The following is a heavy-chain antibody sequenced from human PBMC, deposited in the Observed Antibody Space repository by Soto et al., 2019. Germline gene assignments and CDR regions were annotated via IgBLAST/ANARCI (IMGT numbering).Heavy chain of an antibody. CDR2: IYYSGST. CDR1: GGSISSGDYY. D-gene: IGHD2-2*01. J-gene: IGHJ6*02. CDR3: ASYCISTSCYGYYGMDV. V-gene: IGHV4-30-4*01. Sequence: QVQLQESGPGLVKPSQTLSLTCTVSGGSISSGDYYWSWIRQPPGKGLEWIGYIYYSGSTYYNPYLKSRVTISVDTSKNQFSLKLSSVTAADTAVYYCASYCISTSCYGYYGMDVWGQGTTVTVSS.